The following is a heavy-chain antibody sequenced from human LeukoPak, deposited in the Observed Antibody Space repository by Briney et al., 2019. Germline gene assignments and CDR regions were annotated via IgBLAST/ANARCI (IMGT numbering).Heavy chain of an antibody. V-gene: IGHV1-69*05. CDR2: IIPIFGTA. J-gene: IGHJ5*02. CDR1: GGTFSSYA. Sequence: ASVKVSCKASGGTFSSYAISWGRQAPGQGLEWMGGIIPIFGTADYAQKFQGRVTITTDESTSTAYMELSSLRSEDTAVYYCASGGYYDSSGTWGQGTLVTVSS. CDR3: ASGGYYDSSGT. D-gene: IGHD3-22*01.